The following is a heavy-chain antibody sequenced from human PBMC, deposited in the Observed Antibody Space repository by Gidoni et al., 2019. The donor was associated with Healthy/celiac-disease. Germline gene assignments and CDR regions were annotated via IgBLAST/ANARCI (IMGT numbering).Heavy chain of an antibody. CDR2: IYYSGST. CDR1: GGSISCSSYY. V-gene: IGHV4-39*07. Sequence: QLQLQESGPGLVKPSETLSLTCTVSGGSISCSSYYWGWIRQPPGKGLEWIGSIYYSGSTYYNPSLKSRVTISVDTSKNQFSLKLSSVTAADTAVYYCARVTAVVSPFYWYFDLWGRGTLVTVSS. CDR3: ARVTAVVSPFYWYFDL. D-gene: IGHD2-15*01. J-gene: IGHJ2*01.